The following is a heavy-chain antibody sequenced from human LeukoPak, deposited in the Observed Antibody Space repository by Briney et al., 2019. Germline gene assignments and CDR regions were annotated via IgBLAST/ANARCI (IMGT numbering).Heavy chain of an antibody. CDR1: GFTFSSYG. V-gene: IGHV3-33*06. J-gene: IGHJ4*02. CDR3: AKDRIQLWFSDFDY. CDR2: IWYDGSNK. Sequence: GGSLRLSCAASGFTFSSYGMHWVRQAPGKGLEWVAVIWYDGSNKYYADSVKGRFTISRDNSKNTLYLQMNSLRAEDTAVYYCAKDRIQLWFSDFDYWGQGTLVTVSS. D-gene: IGHD5-18*01.